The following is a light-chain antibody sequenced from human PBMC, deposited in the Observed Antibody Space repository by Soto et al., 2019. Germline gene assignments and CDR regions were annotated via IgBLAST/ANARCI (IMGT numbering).Light chain of an antibody. V-gene: IGKV3D-15*01. CDR1: QSVGSN. J-gene: IGKJ2*01. CDR3: QQYNNWRPYT. CDR2: DAS. Sequence: EIVMTQSPATLSVSPGKRATLSSRASQSVGSNLAWSQQKPGQAPRLVIYDASTSATGIPARFSGSGSGTEFTLTISGLQSEDFAVYFCQQYNNWRPYTFGQGTKVE.